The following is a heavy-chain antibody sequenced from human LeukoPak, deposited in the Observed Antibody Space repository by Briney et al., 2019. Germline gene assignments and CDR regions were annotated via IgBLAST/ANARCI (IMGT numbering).Heavy chain of an antibody. CDR3: AREDHSNYNY. Sequence: PGGSLRLSCAASGFSFSSYWMSWVRQAPGKGPEWVANIKQDGGEKYHVDSVKGRFTISRDNAKNSLYVQMNSLRVEDTAVYYCAREDHSNYNYWGQGTLVTVSS. V-gene: IGHV3-7*01. CDR1: GFSFSSYW. CDR2: IKQDGGEK. D-gene: IGHD4-11*01. J-gene: IGHJ4*02.